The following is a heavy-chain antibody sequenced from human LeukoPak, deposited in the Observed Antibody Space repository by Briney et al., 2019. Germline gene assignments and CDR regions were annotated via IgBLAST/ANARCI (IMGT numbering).Heavy chain of an antibody. V-gene: IGHV3-30*18. CDR3: AKLLVVEEYGMDV. D-gene: IGHD2-15*01. Sequence: PGRSLRLSCAASGFTFSSYGMHWVRQAPGKGLEWVAVISYDGSNKYYADSVKGRFTISRDNSKNTLYLQMNSLRAEDTAVYYCAKLLVVEEYGMDVWGQGTTVTVSS. CDR1: GFTFSSYG. J-gene: IGHJ6*02. CDR2: ISYDGSNK.